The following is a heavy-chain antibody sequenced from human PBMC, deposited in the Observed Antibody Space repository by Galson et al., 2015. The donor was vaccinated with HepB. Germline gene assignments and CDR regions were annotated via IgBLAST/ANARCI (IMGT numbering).Heavy chain of an antibody. D-gene: IGHD2-2*02. Sequence: SVKVSCKASGYTFSGYYIHWVRQAPGQRLQWMGWVNPNSGATHSALRFRDRVTLTRDTSTNTAFLEVTSLTSDDTAFYYCARGKMRTTWAAPICDFWGQGTLVTVSS. CDR3: ARGKMRTTWAAPICDF. CDR1: GYTFSGYY. V-gene: IGHV1-2*02. CDR2: VNPNSGAT. J-gene: IGHJ4*02.